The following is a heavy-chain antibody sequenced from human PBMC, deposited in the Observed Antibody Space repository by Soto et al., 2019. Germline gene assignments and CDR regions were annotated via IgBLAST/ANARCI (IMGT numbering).Heavy chain of an antibody. CDR2: INSDGSIT. D-gene: IGHD3-16*02. CDR3: VRYPRSVGGSYRPDY. Sequence: VQLVESGGGLVQPGGSLRLSCAASGFTFSSYWMHWVRQVPEKGLVWVSRINSDGSITNYADAVKGRFTISRDNGKNTLYLQMNSLRAEDTAVYYCVRYPRSVGGSYRPDYWGQGTLVTVSS. CDR1: GFTFSSYW. V-gene: IGHV3-74*01. J-gene: IGHJ4*02.